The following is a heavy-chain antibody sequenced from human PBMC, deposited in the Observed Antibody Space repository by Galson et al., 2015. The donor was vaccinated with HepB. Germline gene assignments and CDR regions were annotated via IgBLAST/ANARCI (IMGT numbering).Heavy chain of an antibody. V-gene: IGHV1-3*01. J-gene: IGHJ5*02. CDR3: ARASRSIAARQLSSGWYWWFDP. CDR1: GYTFTSYA. Sequence: SVKVSCKASGYTFTSYAMHWVRQAPGQRLEWMGWINAGNGNTKYSQKFQGRVTITRDTSASTAYMELSSLRSEDTAVYYCARASRSIAARQLSSGWYWWFDPWGQGTLVTVSS. D-gene: IGHD6-6*01. CDR2: INAGNGNT.